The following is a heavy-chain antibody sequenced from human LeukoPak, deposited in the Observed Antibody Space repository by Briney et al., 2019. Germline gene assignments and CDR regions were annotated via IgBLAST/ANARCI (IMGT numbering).Heavy chain of an antibody. CDR2: ISYDGSNK. CDR3: AKGGMESIVATIDYFDY. D-gene: IGHD5-12*01. Sequence: GGSLRLSCAASGFTFSSYGMHWVRQAPGKGLEWVAVISYDGSNKYYADSVKGQFTISRDNSKNTLYLQMNSLRAEDTAVYYCAKGGMESIVATIDYFDYWGQGTLVTVSS. CDR1: GFTFSSYG. V-gene: IGHV3-30*18. J-gene: IGHJ4*02.